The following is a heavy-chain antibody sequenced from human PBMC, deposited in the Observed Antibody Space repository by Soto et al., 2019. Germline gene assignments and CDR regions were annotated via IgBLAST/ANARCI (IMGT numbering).Heavy chain of an antibody. CDR2: ISYDGSNK. CDR1: GFTFSSYG. V-gene: IGHV3-30*18. Sequence: GGSLRLSCAASGFTFSSYGMHWVRQAPGKGLEWVAVISYDGSNKYYADSVKGRFTISRDNSKNTLYLQMNSLRAEDTAVYYCAKQDEGFDFRGGGAFDIWGQGTMVTVSS. CDR3: AKQDEGFDFRGGGAFDI. J-gene: IGHJ3*02. D-gene: IGHD3-9*01.